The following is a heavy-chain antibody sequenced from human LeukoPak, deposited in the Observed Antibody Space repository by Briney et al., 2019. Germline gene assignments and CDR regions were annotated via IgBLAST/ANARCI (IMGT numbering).Heavy chain of an antibody. J-gene: IGHJ4*02. D-gene: IGHD3-22*01. Sequence: GGSLRLSCVPSGFTFSSYAMSWVRQAPGKGLEWASSISGSGGSTHYADSVKGRFTISRDKTKNTLYLQMNSLRAEDTAVYYCAKSSYYDTSGYYREYYFDYWGQGTLVTVSS. CDR1: GFTFSSYA. CDR2: ISGSGGST. V-gene: IGHV3-23*01. CDR3: AKSSYYDTSGYYREYYFDY.